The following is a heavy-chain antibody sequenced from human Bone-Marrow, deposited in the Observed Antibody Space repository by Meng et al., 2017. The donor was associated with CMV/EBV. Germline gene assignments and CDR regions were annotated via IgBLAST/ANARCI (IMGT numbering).Heavy chain of an antibody. J-gene: IGHJ4*02. CDR3: ARTNVDTAMGGY. Sequence: CTASGSAFTSYDIDWVQQATGQGLEWMGWMNPNSGNTGYAQKFQGRVTMTRNTSISTAYMELSSLRSEDTAVYYCARTNVDTAMGGYWGQGTLVTVSS. D-gene: IGHD5-18*01. CDR2: MNPNSGNT. CDR1: GSAFTSYD. V-gene: IGHV1-8*01.